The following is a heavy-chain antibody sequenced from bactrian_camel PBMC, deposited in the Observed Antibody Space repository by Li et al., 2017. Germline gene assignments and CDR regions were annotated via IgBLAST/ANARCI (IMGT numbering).Heavy chain of an antibody. V-gene: IGHV3S40*01. CDR3: AANVDTSCSGATY. J-gene: IGHJ4*01. D-gene: IGHD3*01. Sequence: VQLVESGGGSVQPGGSLRLSCEPVGFTFSSDPMSWVRQAPGKGLEWLSSMNSGGGSNYRDSVKGRFTISRDDAKNTVYLQLNSLKPEDTAMYYCAANVDTSCSGATYWGQGTQVTVS. CDR2: MNSGGGS. CDR1: GFTFSSDP.